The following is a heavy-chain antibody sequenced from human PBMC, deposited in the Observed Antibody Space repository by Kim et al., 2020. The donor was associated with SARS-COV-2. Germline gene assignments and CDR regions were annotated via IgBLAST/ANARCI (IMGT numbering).Heavy chain of an antibody. CDR2: IYTSGST. CDR3: ARDHMIGPRTTYYYYGMDV. D-gene: IGHD3-22*01. Sequence: SETLSLTCTVSGGSISSYYWSWIRQPAGKGLEWIGRIYTSGSTNYNPSLKSRVTMSVDTSKNQFSLKLSSVTAADTAVYYCARDHMIGPRTTYYYYGMDVWGQGTTVTVSS. CDR1: GGSISSYY. V-gene: IGHV4-4*07. J-gene: IGHJ6*02.